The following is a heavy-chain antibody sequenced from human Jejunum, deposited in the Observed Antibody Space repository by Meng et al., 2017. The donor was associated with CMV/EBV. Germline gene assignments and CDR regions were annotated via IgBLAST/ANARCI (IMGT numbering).Heavy chain of an antibody. CDR3: GDPPAGY. Sequence: TLSLTCVVSGGTSIGTKWWNGVRQPQGGGMEWIGEIFHRGDTNRNPSLKSRVTISIDNSKNQFSLKLTSVTAADTAVYFCGDPPAGYWGQGVLVTVSS. V-gene: IGHV4-4*01. J-gene: IGHJ4*02. CDR1: GGTSIGTKW. CDR2: IFHRGDT.